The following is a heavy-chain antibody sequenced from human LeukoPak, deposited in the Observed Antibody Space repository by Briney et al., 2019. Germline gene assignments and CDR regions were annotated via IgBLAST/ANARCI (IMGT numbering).Heavy chain of an antibody. Sequence: GGSLRLSCAASGFTFGDYAMHWVRRAPGRSLEWVSGISSNSDNIGYADSVKGRFTISRDNAKNSLYLQMNSLRTEDTAFYYCAKDKGMHYYGSASYSYFDSWGQATLVTVSS. CDR3: AKDKGMHYYGSASYSYFDS. D-gene: IGHD3-10*01. CDR1: GFTFGDYA. V-gene: IGHV3-9*01. CDR2: ISSNSDNI. J-gene: IGHJ4*02.